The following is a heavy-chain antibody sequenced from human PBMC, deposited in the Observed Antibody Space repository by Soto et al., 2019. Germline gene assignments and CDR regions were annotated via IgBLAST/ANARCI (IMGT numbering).Heavy chain of an antibody. J-gene: IGHJ4*02. CDR1: GFTFDDYA. V-gene: IGHV3-9*01. CDR2: ISWNSGSI. D-gene: IGHD3-3*01. Sequence: EVQLVESGGGLVQPGRSLRLSCAASGFTFDDYAMHWVRQAPGKGLEWVSGISWNSGSIGYADSVKGRFTISRDNAKNSLYLKMNSLRSEDTALYYCAKDIGFDFWSCYYTGGVNFAYWGQGTLVTVSS. CDR3: AKDIGFDFWSCYYTGGVNFAY.